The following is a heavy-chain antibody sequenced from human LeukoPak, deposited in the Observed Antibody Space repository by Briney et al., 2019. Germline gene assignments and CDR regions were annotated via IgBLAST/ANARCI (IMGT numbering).Heavy chain of an antibody. CDR2: IWYDGSKK. D-gene: IGHD4-17*01. J-gene: IGHJ3*02. Sequence: GGSLRLSCAASGFTFSSHGMHWVRQAPGKGLEWVAIIWYDGSKKYYGDSVKGRFTISRDNSKNTVHLQMDSLRPEDTAVYYCAKDRTYDYGTYDAFDIWGPGTMVTVSS. V-gene: IGHV3-30*02. CDR1: GFTFSSHG. CDR3: AKDRTYDYGTYDAFDI.